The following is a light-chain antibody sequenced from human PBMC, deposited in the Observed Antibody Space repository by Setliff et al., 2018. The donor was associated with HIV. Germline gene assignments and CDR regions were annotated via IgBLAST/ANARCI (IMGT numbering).Light chain of an antibody. CDR3: NSYTSRSTFI. V-gene: IGLV2-14*03. Sequence: QSVLTQPASLSGSPGQSITISYTGTTSDIGGYNFVSWYQQHPGKAPKLLIYAVTKRPSGVSARFSASKSGNTASLTISGLQDEDEADYYCNSYTSRSTFIFGGGTKVTVL. CDR2: AVT. J-gene: IGLJ2*01. CDR1: TSDIGGYNF.